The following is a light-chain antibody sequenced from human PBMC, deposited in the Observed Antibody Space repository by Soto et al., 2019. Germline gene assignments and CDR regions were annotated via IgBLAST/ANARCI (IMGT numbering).Light chain of an antibody. CDR1: QSISSY. CDR2: SAS. J-gene: IGKJ1*01. Sequence: DIQMTQSPSSLSTSVGDRVTITCRASQSISSYLNWYQQNPGKAPKLLIYSASSLQSGVPSRFSGSGSGTDFTLTISSLQPEDFATYYCQQSYSIPWTFGQGTKVEIK. V-gene: IGKV1-39*01. CDR3: QQSYSIPWT.